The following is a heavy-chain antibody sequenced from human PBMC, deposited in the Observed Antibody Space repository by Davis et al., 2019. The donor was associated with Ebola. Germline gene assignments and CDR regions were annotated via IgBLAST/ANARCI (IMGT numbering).Heavy chain of an antibody. V-gene: IGHV1-2*06. J-gene: IGHJ6*02. CDR2: INTNSGGT. CDR3: ARGVKGSSSSWHYYFAIDV. CDR1: GYPFTDYY. Sequence: AASVKVSCKASGYPFTDYYIHWVRQAPGQGLEWMGRINTNSGGTNYAQKFQGRVTMNRDTSISTAYMEVSRLRSDDTAVYYCARGVKGSSSSWHYYFAIDVWGQGTTVTVSS. D-gene: IGHD6-6*01.